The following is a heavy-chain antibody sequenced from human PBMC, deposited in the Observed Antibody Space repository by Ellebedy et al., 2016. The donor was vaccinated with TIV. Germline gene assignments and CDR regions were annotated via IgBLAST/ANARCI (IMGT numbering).Heavy chain of an antibody. D-gene: IGHD2-8*02. CDR3: ARDSGDTTTWWDNWFDP. V-gene: IGHV3-30*04. Sequence: GGSLRLSXAASKFTFSTYAIHWVRQAPGKGLEWVAVITYDGNQKYYADSVKGRFTISRDNSKNTLYLQMNSLRPEDTAMYYCARDSGDTTTWWDNWFDPWGQGTLVTVSS. CDR2: ITYDGNQK. CDR1: KFTFSTYA. J-gene: IGHJ5*02.